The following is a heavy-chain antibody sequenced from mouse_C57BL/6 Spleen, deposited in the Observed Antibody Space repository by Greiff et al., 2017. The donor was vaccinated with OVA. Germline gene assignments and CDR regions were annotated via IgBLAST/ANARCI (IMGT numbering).Heavy chain of an antibody. CDR2: IDPSDSYT. D-gene: IGHD1-1*01. J-gene: IGHJ1*03. V-gene: IGHV1-50*01. Sequence: QVQLQQPGAELVKPGASVKLSCKASGYTFTSYWMQWVKQRPGQGLEWIGEIDPSDSYTNYNQKFKGKATLTVDTSSSTAYMQLSSLTSEDSAVYYCARKGYYGSSWYFDVWGTGTTVTVSS. CDR1: GYTFTSYW. CDR3: ARKGYYGSSWYFDV.